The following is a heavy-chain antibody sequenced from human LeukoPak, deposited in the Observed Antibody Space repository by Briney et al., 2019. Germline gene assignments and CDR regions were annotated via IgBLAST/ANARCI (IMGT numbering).Heavy chain of an antibody. Sequence: SVKVSCKASGGTFSSYAISWVRQAPGQGLEWMGGIIPIFGTANYAQKFQGRVTITTDESTSTAYMELSSLRSEDTAVYYCAIGESTRYYFDYWGQGTLVTVSS. J-gene: IGHJ4*02. CDR3: AIGESTRYYFDY. V-gene: IGHV1-69*05. CDR1: GGTFSSYA. D-gene: IGHD3-10*01. CDR2: IIPIFGTA.